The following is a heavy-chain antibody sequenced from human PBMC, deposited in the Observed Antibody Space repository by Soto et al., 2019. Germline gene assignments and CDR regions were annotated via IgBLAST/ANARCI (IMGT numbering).Heavy chain of an antibody. Sequence: QVQLVQSGPEVKKPGASVKVSCKASGYIFTNYGISWVRQAPGQGPEWMGWISGYNGDTKYAQTLQGRATLTTDTSTRTAYMELRSLRSDDTAVYYCARGGTSWSAEYYQHWGQGTLVIVSA. CDR3: ARGGTSWSAEYYQH. J-gene: IGHJ1*01. D-gene: IGHD6-13*01. V-gene: IGHV1-18*01. CDR1: GYIFTNYG. CDR2: ISGYNGDT.